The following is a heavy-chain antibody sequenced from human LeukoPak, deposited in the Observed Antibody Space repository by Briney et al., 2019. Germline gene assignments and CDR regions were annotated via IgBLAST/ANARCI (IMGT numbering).Heavy chain of an antibody. J-gene: IGHJ1*01. D-gene: IGHD3-3*01. CDR2: ISSSSSTI. CDR1: GFTFSSYA. Sequence: GGSLRLSCAASGFTFSSYAMSWVRQAPGKGLEWVSYISSSSSTIYYADSVKGRFTISRDNAKNSLYLQMNSLRAEDTAVYYCARDRGTIFGVVTKGYFQHWGQGTLVTVSS. CDR3: ARDRGTIFGVVTKGYFQH. V-gene: IGHV3-48*01.